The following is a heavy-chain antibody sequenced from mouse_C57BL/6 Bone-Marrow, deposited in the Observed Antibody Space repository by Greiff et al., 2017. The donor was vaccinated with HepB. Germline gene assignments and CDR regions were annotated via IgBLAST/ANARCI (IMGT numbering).Heavy chain of an antibody. CDR2: ISSGGSYT. CDR1: GFTFSSYG. Sequence: EVQVVESGGDLVKPGGSLKLSCAASGFTFSSYGMSWVRQTPDKRLEWVATISSGGSYTYYPDSVKGRFTISRDNAKNTLYLQMSSLKSADTAMYYCARHQGYGSRLFAYWGQGTLVTVSA. D-gene: IGHD1-1*01. V-gene: IGHV5-6*01. CDR3: ARHQGYGSRLFAY. J-gene: IGHJ3*01.